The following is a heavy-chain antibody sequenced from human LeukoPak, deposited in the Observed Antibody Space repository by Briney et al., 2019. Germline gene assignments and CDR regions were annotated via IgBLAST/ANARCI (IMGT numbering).Heavy chain of an antibody. D-gene: IGHD3-22*01. CDR1: GYTFTSYD. CDR3: ARGKWIYDSSGYYAPTDY. V-gene: IGHV1-69*06. J-gene: IGHJ4*02. CDR2: IIPIFGTA. Sequence: SVKVSCKASGYTFTSYDISWVRQAPGQGLEWMGGIIPIFGTANYAQKFQGRVTITADKSTSTAYMELSSLRSEDTAVYYCARGKWIYDSSGYYAPTDYWGQGTLVTVSS.